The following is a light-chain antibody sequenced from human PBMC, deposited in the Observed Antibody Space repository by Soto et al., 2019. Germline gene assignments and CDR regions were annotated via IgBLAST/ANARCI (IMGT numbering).Light chain of an antibody. J-gene: IGLJ3*02. CDR1: SSDVGSYNL. V-gene: IGLV2-23*01. CDR2: EGS. Sequence: QSVLTQPASVSGSPGLSITISCTGTSSDVGSYNLVSWYQQHPGKAPKLMIYEGSKRPSGVSYRFSGAKSGNTASLTISGLQAEDEADYFCCSYAGSGTWVFGGGTKLTVL. CDR3: CSYAGSGTWV.